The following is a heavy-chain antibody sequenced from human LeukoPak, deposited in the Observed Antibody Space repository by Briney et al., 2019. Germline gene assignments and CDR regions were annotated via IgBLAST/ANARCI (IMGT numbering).Heavy chain of an antibody. Sequence: GGSLRLSCEVSGFTLHDYAMHWVRQAPGKGLEWVSSISSSSSYIYYADSVKGRFTISRDNAKNSLYLQMNSLRAEDTAVYYCARDEYGAFDYWGQGTLVTVSS. CDR2: ISSSSSYI. CDR3: ARDEYGAFDY. V-gene: IGHV3-21*01. J-gene: IGHJ4*02. D-gene: IGHD4-17*01. CDR1: GFTLHDYA.